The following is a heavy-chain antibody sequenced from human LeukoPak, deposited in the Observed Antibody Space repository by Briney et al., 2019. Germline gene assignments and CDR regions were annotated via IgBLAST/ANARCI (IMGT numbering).Heavy chain of an antibody. D-gene: IGHD1-26*01. CDR2: IYPGDSDT. V-gene: IGHV5-51*01. CDR1: GYSFTSYW. J-gene: IGHJ5*02. CDR3: ARLVSGVGNWFDP. Sequence: GESLKISCKGSGYSFTSYWIVWVRQMPGKGLEWMGIIYPGDSDTRYSPSLQGQVTLSADKSIRTAYLQWSSLKASDTAMHYCARLVSGVGNWFDPWGQGTLVTVSS.